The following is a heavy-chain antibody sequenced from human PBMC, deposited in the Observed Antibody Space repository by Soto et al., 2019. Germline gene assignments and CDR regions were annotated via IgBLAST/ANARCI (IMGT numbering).Heavy chain of an antibody. J-gene: IGHJ6*02. V-gene: IGHV3-7*01. Sequence: GGFLRLSCAASGFTFSSYAMHWVRQAPGKGLEWVANIKKDGSDKNYVDSVEGRFSIFRDNAKNSLYLQMYGLRAEDTAVYYCARDLGTALVGFDYGMDVWGQGTTVTVSS. CDR1: GFTFSSYA. CDR2: IKKDGSDK. CDR3: ARDLGTALVGFDYGMDV. D-gene: IGHD5-18*01.